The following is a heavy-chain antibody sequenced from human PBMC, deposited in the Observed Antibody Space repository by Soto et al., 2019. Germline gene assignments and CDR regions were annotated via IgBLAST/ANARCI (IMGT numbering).Heavy chain of an antibody. CDR2: ISGSGGGT. Sequence: GGSLRLSCAASGFTFSSYAMSWVRQAPGKGPEWVSAISGSGGGTYYADSVMGRFTISRDNADNTVYPQMNSLRAEDTAVYYCARGIYLKYGLEVWGQGATVTVSS. D-gene: IGHD3-16*02. V-gene: IGHV3-23*01. J-gene: IGHJ6*02. CDR3: ARGIYLKYGLEV. CDR1: GFTFSSYA.